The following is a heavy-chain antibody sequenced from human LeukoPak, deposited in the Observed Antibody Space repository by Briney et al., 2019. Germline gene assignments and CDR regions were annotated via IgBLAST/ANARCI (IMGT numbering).Heavy chain of an antibody. J-gene: IGHJ4*02. V-gene: IGHV3-23*01. D-gene: IGHD2-15*01. CDR3: AKAHDIVVVLDF. CDR1: GFTFSSYA. Sequence: GGSLRLSCAASGFTFSSYAMSWVRQAPGKGLEGVAPISGSGATTYYADSVKGRFTTSRDNSKNTLYLQMNSLRAEDTAVYYCAKAHDIVVVLDFWGQGTLVTVSS. CDR2: ISGSGATT.